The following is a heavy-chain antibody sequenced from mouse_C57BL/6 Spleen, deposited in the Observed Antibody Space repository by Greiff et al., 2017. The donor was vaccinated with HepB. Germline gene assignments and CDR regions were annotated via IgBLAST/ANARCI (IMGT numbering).Heavy chain of an antibody. D-gene: IGHD3-2*02. CDR2: INPSSGYT. CDR1: GYTFTSYT. Sequence: VQLQQSGAELARPGASVKMSCKASGYTFTSYTMHWVKLRPGQGLEWIGYINPSSGYTKYNQKFKDTATLTADKSSSTAYMQLSSLTSEDSAVYYCASAAQATWFAYWGQGTLVTVSA. J-gene: IGHJ3*01. CDR3: ASAAQATWFAY. V-gene: IGHV1-4*01.